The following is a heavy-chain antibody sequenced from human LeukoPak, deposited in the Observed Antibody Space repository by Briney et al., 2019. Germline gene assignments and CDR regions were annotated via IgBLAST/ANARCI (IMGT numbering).Heavy chain of an antibody. J-gene: IGHJ6*03. Sequence: GASVKVSCKASGYTFTSYYMHWVRPPPGQGLEWMGIINPSGGSTSYAQKFQGRVTMTRDTSTSTVYMELSSLRSEDTAVYYCARWAQDYYGSGSYYNTYYYYYMDVWGKGTTVTISS. V-gene: IGHV1-46*01. D-gene: IGHD3-10*01. CDR1: GYTFTSYY. CDR2: INPSGGST. CDR3: ARWAQDYYGSGSYYNTYYYYYMDV.